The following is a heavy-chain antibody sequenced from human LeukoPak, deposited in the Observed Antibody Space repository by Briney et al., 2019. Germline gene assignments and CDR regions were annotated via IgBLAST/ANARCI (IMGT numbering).Heavy chain of an antibody. Sequence: PSETLSLTCTVSSGSISSSSYYWGWIRQPPGKGLEWIGSIYYSGSTYYNPSLKSRVTISVDTSKNQFSLKLSSVTAADTAVYYCARQAFLWIQLHEFDYWGQGTLVTVSS. CDR3: ARQAFLWIQLHEFDY. J-gene: IGHJ4*02. V-gene: IGHV4-39*01. CDR2: IYYSGST. CDR1: SGSISSSSYY. D-gene: IGHD5-18*01.